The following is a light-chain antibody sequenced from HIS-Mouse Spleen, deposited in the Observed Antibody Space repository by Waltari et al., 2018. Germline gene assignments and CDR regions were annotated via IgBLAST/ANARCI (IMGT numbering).Light chain of an antibody. CDR3: QQYDSHSYT. J-gene: IGKJ2*01. Sequence: DIQLTQSPSSLSASVGDRVTITCQASQGISNYLPWYQQKPGKAPKLLIYAASTLERGVPSRFSGSGSGTEFTVTISSLQPEDIATYYCQQYDSHSYTFGQGTKVEIK. CDR1: QGISNY. CDR2: AAS. V-gene: IGKV1-33*01.